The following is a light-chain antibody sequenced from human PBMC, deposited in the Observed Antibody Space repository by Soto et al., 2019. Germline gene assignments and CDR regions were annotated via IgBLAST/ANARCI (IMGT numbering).Light chain of an antibody. V-gene: IGKV3-20*01. CDR1: QSVSSSD. CDR3: QQYGSSLFT. CDR2: GAS. J-gene: IGKJ3*01. Sequence: EIGLTQSPGTLSLSPGERATLSCRASQSVSSSDLAWYHQKPGQAPRLLIYGASSRATGIPDRFSGSGSGPDFTLTISRLEPEDFAVYYCQQYGSSLFTFGPGTKVDIK.